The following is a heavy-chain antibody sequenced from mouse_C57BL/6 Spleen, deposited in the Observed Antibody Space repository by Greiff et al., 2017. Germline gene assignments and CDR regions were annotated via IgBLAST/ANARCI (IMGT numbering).Heavy chain of an antibody. CDR1: GFSLTSYG. CDR3: ARQPHYYGSSLSYAMDY. V-gene: IGHV2-6-1*01. Sequence: QVQLKESGPGLVAPSQSLSITCTVSGFSLTSYGVHWVRQPPGKGLEWLVVIWSDGSTTYNSALKSRLTISKDNSKSQVFLKMNSLQTDDTAMYYCARQPHYYGSSLSYAMDYWGQGTSVTVSS. CDR2: IWSDGST. J-gene: IGHJ4*01. D-gene: IGHD1-1*01.